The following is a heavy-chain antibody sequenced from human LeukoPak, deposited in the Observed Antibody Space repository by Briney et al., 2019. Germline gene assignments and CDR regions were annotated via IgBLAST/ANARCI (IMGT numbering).Heavy chain of an antibody. CDR1: GFTFSSYA. J-gene: IGHJ4*02. Sequence: GGSLRLSCAASGFTFSSYAMSWVRQAPGKGLVWVSRIKFDESATNYADSVKGRFTISRDNDRNTVYLQMNSLRGEDTAVYYCARGGRGTYLNDYWGQGTLVTVSS. CDR3: ARGGRGTYLNDY. CDR2: IKFDESAT. D-gene: IGHD1-26*01. V-gene: IGHV3-74*01.